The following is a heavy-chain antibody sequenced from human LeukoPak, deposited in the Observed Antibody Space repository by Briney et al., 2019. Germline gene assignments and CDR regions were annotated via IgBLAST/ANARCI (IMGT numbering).Heavy chain of an antibody. CDR1: GGSISSYY. V-gene: IGHV4-59*01. J-gene: IGHJ4*02. Sequence: KPSETLSLTCTVSGGSISSYYWSWLRQPPEKGLEWIGYIYYSGSTNYNPSLKSRVTISVDTSKNQFSLKLSSVTAADTAVYYCAREGDSDYGDYPYYFDYWGQGTLVTVSS. CDR2: IYYSGST. D-gene: IGHD4-17*01. CDR3: AREGDSDYGDYPYYFDY.